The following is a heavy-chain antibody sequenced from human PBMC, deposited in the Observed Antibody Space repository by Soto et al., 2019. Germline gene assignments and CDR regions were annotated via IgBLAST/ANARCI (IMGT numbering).Heavy chain of an antibody. CDR3: ANPITMIVVVPAQDYGMDV. V-gene: IGHV3-23*01. J-gene: IGHJ6*02. CDR2: ISGSGGST. CDR1: GFTFSSYA. D-gene: IGHD3-22*01. Sequence: GGSLRLSCAASGFTFSSYAMSWVRQAPGKGLEWVSAISGSGGSTYYADSVKGRFTISRDNSKNTLYLQMNSLRAEDTAVYYCANPITMIVVVPAQDYGMDVWGQGTTVTVSS.